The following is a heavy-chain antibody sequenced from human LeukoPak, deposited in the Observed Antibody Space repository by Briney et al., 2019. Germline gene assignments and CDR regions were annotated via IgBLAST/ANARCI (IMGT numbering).Heavy chain of an antibody. CDR3: AKEEYDILTGYPTFDY. J-gene: IGHJ4*02. CDR1: GFTFSSYG. D-gene: IGHD3-9*01. CDR2: ISYDGGNK. V-gene: IGHV3-30*18. Sequence: GRSLRLSCAASGFTFSSYGMHWVRQAPGKGLEWVAVISYDGGNKYYADSVKGRFTISRDNSKNTLYLQMNSLRAEDTAVYYCAKEEYDILTGYPTFDYWGQGTLVTVSS.